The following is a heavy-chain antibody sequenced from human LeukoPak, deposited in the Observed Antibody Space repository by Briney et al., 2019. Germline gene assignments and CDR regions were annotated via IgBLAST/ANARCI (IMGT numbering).Heavy chain of an antibody. CDR2: IGGSGGSS. CDR3: ARKAGYYYGSGDY. D-gene: IGHD3-10*01. CDR1: GFTFSNYA. J-gene: IGHJ4*02. V-gene: IGHV3-23*01. Sequence: PGGSLRLSCSASGFTFSNYAMNWVRQAPGKGLEWVSAIGGSGGSSYYADSVKGRVTISRDNSKNTLYLQMSSLRAEDTAVYYCARKAGYYYGSGDYWGQGTLVTVSS.